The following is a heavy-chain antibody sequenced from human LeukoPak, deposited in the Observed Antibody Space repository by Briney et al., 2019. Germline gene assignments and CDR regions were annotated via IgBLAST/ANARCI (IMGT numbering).Heavy chain of an antibody. CDR2: INPNSGGT. D-gene: IGHD3-3*01. Sequence: GASVKVSCKASGYTFTGYYMHWVRQAPGQGLEWMGWINPNSGGTNYAQKFQGRVTMTRDTSISTAYMELSRLRSDDTAVYYCARDRGVMEWLSHDYWGQGTLVTVSS. V-gene: IGHV1-2*02. CDR1: GYTFTGYY. J-gene: IGHJ4*02. CDR3: ARDRGVMEWLSHDY.